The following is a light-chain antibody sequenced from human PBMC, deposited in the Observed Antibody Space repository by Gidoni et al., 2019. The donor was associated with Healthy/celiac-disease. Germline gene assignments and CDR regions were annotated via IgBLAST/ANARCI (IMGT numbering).Light chain of an antibody. CDR3: QSYDSSLRVV. J-gene: IGLJ2*01. Sequence: HSVLTQPPSVSGAPGQGVTISSTGSSPNIGAGYDVHWYQQLPGTAPKRLIYGNSNRPSGVPDRFSGSKSGTSASLAITGLQAEDEADYYCQSYDSSLRVVFGGGTKLTVL. CDR2: GNS. CDR1: SPNIGAGYD. V-gene: IGLV1-40*01.